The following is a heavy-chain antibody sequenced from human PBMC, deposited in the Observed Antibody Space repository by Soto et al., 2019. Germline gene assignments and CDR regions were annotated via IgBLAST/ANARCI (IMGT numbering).Heavy chain of an antibody. Sequence: GASVKVSCKASGYTFTSYAMHWVRQAPGQRLEWMGWINAGNGNTKYSQKFQGRVTITRDTSASTAYMELSSLRSEDTAVYYCARPDCSSTSCLRGWLDPWGQGTLVTVSS. CDR2: INAGNGNT. V-gene: IGHV1-3*01. J-gene: IGHJ5*02. CDR1: GYTFTSYA. D-gene: IGHD2-2*01. CDR3: ARPDCSSTSCLRGWLDP.